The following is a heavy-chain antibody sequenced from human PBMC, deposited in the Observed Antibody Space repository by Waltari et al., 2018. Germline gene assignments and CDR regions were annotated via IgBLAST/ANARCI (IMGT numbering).Heavy chain of an antibody. CDR1: GGSFSGYY. J-gene: IGHJ2*01. Sequence: QVQLQQWGAGLLKPSETLSLTCAVYGGSFSGYYWSWIRQPPGKGLEWIGEINHSGSTNYNPSLKSRVTISVDTSKNQFSRKLSSVTAADTAVYYCARVAVESITMVRGVINWYFDLWGRGTLVTVSS. D-gene: IGHD3-10*01. V-gene: IGHV4-34*01. CDR3: ARVAVESITMVRGVINWYFDL. CDR2: INHSGST.